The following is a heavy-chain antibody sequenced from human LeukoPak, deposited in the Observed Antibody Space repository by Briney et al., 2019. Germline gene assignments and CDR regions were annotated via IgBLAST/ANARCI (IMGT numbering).Heavy chain of an antibody. CDR2: IYYSGST. J-gene: IGHJ5*02. CDR3: ARDLGRSGGSFLT. CDR1: GGSISSYY. Sequence: ASETLSLTRTVSGGSISSYYWSWIRQPPGKGLEWIGYIYYSGSTNYNPSLKSRVTISVDTSKNQFSLKLSSVTAADTAVYYCARDLGRSGGSFLTWGQGTLVTVSS. V-gene: IGHV4-59*01. D-gene: IGHD2-15*01.